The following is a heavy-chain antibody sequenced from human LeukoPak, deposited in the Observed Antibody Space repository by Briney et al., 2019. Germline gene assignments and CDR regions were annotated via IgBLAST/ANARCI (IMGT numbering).Heavy chain of an antibody. Sequence: GGPLRLSCAASGFTFSSYSMNWVRQAPGKGLEWVSSISSSSSYIYYADSVKGRFTISRDNAKNSLYLQMNSLRAEDTAVYYCARDRKKYTSNWYAVFDYWGQGILVTVSS. CDR1: GFTFSSYS. J-gene: IGHJ4*02. CDR2: ISSSSSYI. CDR3: ARDRKKYTSNWYAVFDY. D-gene: IGHD6-13*01. V-gene: IGHV3-21*01.